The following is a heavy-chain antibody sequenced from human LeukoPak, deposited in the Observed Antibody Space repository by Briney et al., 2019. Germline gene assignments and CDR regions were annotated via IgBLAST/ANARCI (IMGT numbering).Heavy chain of an antibody. J-gene: IGHJ6*03. CDR2: MNPNSGNT. D-gene: IGHD6-13*01. CDR1: GYTFINYG. V-gene: IGHV1-8*01. Sequence: ASVKVSCKASGYTFINYGISWVRQAPGQGLEWMGWMNPNSGNTGYAQKFQGRVTMTRNTSISTAYMELSSLRSEDTAVYYCARARSSSWPDYYYYMDVWGKGTTVTVSS. CDR3: ARARSSSWPDYYYYMDV.